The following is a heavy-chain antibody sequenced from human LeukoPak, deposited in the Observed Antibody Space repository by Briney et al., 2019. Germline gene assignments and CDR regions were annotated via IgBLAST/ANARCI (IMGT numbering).Heavy chain of an antibody. V-gene: IGHV3-11*01. D-gene: IGHD3-22*01. CDR1: GFTFSDYY. CDR2: ICDSGRTN. Sequence: PGGSLSLSCAASGFTFSDYYMSWIRQAPGKGLECVSYICDSGRTNYCADPVRGRFTISRDKAKNSVYLQMNNPRAEDTAVYYCARDRLGDYDHSGYYDKWGQGTLVTVSS. CDR3: ARDRLGDYDHSGYYDK. J-gene: IGHJ4*02.